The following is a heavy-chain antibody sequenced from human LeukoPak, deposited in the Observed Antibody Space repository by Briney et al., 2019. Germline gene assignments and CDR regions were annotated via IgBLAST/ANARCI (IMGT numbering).Heavy chain of an antibody. CDR3: AKDGYYGSGTYLDY. CDR1: GFTFSSYG. CDR2: ISYDGTNK. V-gene: IGHV3-30*18. Sequence: GTSLRLSCAASGFTFSSYGMNWVRQAPGKGLEWVAVISYDGTNKFYVDSLRGRFTISRDNSKNTLYLQMNSLRAEDTAVYYCAKDGYYGSGTYLDYWGQGALVTVSS. J-gene: IGHJ4*02. D-gene: IGHD3-10*01.